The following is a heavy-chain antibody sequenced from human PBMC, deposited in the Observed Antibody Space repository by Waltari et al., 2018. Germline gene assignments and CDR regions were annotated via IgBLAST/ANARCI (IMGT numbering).Heavy chain of an antibody. V-gene: IGHV4-39*01. Sequence: QLQLQESGPGLVKPSETLSLTCSVSGGSISSRNYRWGWIRQPPGKGLEWIGSIYYSGSTYYNPSLKSRVTISVDTSKNQFSLKLSSVTAADTAVYYCASAYYYDIRTINWFDPWGQGTLATVSS. J-gene: IGHJ5*02. CDR2: IYYSGST. D-gene: IGHD3-22*01. CDR1: GGSISSRNYR. CDR3: ASAYYYDIRTINWFDP.